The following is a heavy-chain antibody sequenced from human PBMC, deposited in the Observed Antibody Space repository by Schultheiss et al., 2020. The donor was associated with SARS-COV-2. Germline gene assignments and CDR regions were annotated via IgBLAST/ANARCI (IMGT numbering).Heavy chain of an antibody. J-gene: IGHJ5*02. Sequence: SQTLSLTCTVSGGSISSYYWSWIRQPPGKGLEWIGYIYYSGSTNYNPSLKSRVTISQDKSRSQFSLKLSSVTAADTAVYYCARVGRSYYGSGSPNWFDPWGQGTLVTVSS. V-gene: IGHV4-59*12. D-gene: IGHD3-10*01. CDR1: GGSISSYY. CDR3: ARVGRSYYGSGSPNWFDP. CDR2: IYYSGST.